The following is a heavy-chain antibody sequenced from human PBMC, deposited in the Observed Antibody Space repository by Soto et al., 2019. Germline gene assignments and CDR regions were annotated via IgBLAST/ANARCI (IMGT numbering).Heavy chain of an antibody. CDR2: IYYSGST. CDR1: GGSISSSSYY. D-gene: IGHD3-3*01. J-gene: IGHJ4*02. Sequence: SETLSLTCTVSGGSISSSSYYWGWIRQPPGKGLEWIGSIYYSGSTYYNPSLKSRVTISVDTSKNQFSLKLSSVTAADTAVYYCARLTPPNDFWSGSSETFDYWGQGTLVTVSS. V-gene: IGHV4-39*01. CDR3: ARLTPPNDFWSGSSETFDY.